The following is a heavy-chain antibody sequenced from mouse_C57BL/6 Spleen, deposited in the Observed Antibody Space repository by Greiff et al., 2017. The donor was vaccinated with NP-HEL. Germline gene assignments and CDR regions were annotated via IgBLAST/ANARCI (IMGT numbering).Heavy chain of an antibody. V-gene: IGHV1-80*01. Sequence: QVQLQQSGAELVKPGASVKISCKASGYAFSSYWMNWVKQRPGKGLEWIGQIYPGDGDTNYNGKFKGKATMTADKSSSTAYMQLSSLTSEDSAVYFCASSYGSTGYFDVWGTGTTVTVSS. CDR1: GYAFSSYW. CDR2: IYPGDGDT. J-gene: IGHJ1*03. D-gene: IGHD1-1*01. CDR3: ASSYGSTGYFDV.